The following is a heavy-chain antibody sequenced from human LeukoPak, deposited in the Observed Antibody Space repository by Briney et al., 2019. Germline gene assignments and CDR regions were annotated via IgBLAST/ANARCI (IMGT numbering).Heavy chain of an antibody. V-gene: IGHV4-38-2*01. J-gene: IGHJ4*02. CDR2: IYRSGKT. CDR3: ARHRGSYVEGALEY. Sequence: SETLSLTCAVSNFSISSGYCWGWIRQPPGKGLEWIATIYRSGKTYYNPSLKSRVTISADMSKNHFSLKLRSVTAADTAMYYCARHRGSYVEGALEYWGQGILVTVSS. D-gene: IGHD1-26*01. CDR1: NFSISSGYC.